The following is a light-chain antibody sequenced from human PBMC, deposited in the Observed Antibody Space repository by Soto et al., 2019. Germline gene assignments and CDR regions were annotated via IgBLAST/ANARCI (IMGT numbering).Light chain of an antibody. Sequence: NFMLTQPHSVSESPGKTVTISCTRSSGSIASNYVQWYQQRPGSSPTTVIYEDNQRPSGVPDRFSGSIDSSSNSASLTISGLKTEDEAAYYCQSYDSNNHGVFGGGTKLTVL. V-gene: IGLV6-57*01. J-gene: IGLJ3*02. CDR3: QSYDSNNHGV. CDR2: EDN. CDR1: SGSIASNY.